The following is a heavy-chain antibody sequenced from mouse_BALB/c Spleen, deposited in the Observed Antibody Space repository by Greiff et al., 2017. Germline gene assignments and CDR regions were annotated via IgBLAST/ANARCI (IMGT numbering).Heavy chain of an antibody. CDR1: GFTFSSFG. CDR3: ARNDGYLAY. CDR2: ISSGSSTI. V-gene: IGHV5-17*02. J-gene: IGHJ3*01. D-gene: IGHD2-3*01. Sequence: EVQLVESGGGLVQPGGSRKLSCAASGFTFSSFGMHWVRQAPEKGLEWVAYISSGSSTIYYADTVKGRFTISRDNPKNTLFLQMTSLRSEDTAMYYCARNDGYLAYWGQGTLVTVSA.